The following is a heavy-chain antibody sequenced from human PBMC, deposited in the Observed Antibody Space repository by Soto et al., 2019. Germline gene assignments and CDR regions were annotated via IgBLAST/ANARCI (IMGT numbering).Heavy chain of an antibody. CDR1: GYTFTSYD. CDR2: MNPNSGNT. J-gene: IGHJ6*03. D-gene: IGHD2-2*01. V-gene: IGHV1-8*01. CDR3: ARGLHDVVPAAEYYYYYMDV. Sequence: QVQLVQSGAEVKKPGASVKVSCKASGYTFTSYDINWVRQATGQGLEWMGWMNPNSGNTGYAQKFQGRVTMTRNTSISTAYMELSSLRSEDTAVYYCARGLHDVVPAAEYYYYYMDVWGKGTTVTVSS.